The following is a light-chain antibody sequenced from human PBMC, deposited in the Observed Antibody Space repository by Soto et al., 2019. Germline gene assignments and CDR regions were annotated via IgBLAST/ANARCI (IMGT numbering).Light chain of an antibody. CDR2: ATS. J-gene: IGKJ1*01. Sequence: EIVLTQSPATLSVFPGEEAILSCRASQSVPSDSLAWYQHKPGQAPRLLIYATSKKATGVPARFGGSGTGTDFTLSVNTVQPEDFAVYYCQHYDIATRTFGPGTKLEVK. CDR3: QHYDIATRT. V-gene: IGKV3-20*01. CDR1: QSVPSDS.